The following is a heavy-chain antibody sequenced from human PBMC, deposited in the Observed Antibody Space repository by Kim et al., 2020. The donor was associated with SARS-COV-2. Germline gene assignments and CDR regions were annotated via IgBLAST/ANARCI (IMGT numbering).Heavy chain of an antibody. D-gene: IGHD3-10*01. Sequence: GGSLRLSCAASGFTFSNYAMSWVRQAPGKGLEWVSAISGSGDSTYYADSVKGRFTFSRDNSKNTLYLQMNSLRAEDTAVYYCAKDNFYGSGSYTYYYYGMDVWGQGTTVTVSS. CDR3: AKDNFYGSGSYTYYYYGMDV. CDR2: ISGSGDST. V-gene: IGHV3-23*01. CDR1: GFTFSNYA. J-gene: IGHJ6*02.